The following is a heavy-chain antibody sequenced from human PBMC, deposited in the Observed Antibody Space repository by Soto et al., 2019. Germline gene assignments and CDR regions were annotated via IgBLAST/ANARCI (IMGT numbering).Heavy chain of an antibody. D-gene: IGHD1-26*01. Sequence: EVQLVESGGSLVQPGGSLRLSCTTSTFTFSAYWMNWLRQAPGKGLEWVANIKQDGSVKNYVDSVKGRFTISRDNAQNSLYLQMNNLSVEDMAVYCWAGDPIGAPGFDYWGQGALVTVS. J-gene: IGHJ4*02. CDR2: IKQDGSVK. V-gene: IGHV3-7*04. CDR1: TFTFSAYW. CDR3: AGDPIGAPGFDY.